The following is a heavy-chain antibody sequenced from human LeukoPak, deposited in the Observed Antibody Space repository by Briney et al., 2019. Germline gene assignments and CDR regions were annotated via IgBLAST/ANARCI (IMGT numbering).Heavy chain of an antibody. CDR3: ARDSDSWNYFDS. CDR1: GGSIRNYY. V-gene: IGHV4-34*01. J-gene: IGHJ4*02. D-gene: IGHD3-22*01. CDR2: INHSGSI. Sequence: SETLSLTCAIYGGSIRNYYWSWIRPTPGKGLEWIGEINHSGSINYNPSLKSRVTISLDTSKNQFSLKLTSVAASDTAVYYCARDSDSWNYFDSWGQGTLVTVSS.